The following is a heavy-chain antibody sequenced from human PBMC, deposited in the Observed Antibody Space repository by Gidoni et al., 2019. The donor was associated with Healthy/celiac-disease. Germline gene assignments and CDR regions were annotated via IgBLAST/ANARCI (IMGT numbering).Heavy chain of an antibody. Sequence: QLQLQESGPGLVKPSETLSRTCTVSGGSISSSSYYWGWLRQPPGKGLEWIWSIYYSGSTYYNPSLKSRVTISVDTSKNQFSLKLSFVTASDTAVYYCARLTDGNYDFWSGYNYFDYWGQGTLVTVSS. D-gene: IGHD3-3*01. CDR2: IYYSGST. J-gene: IGHJ4*02. CDR3: ARLTDGNYDFWSGYNYFDY. V-gene: IGHV4-39*01. CDR1: GGSISSSSYY.